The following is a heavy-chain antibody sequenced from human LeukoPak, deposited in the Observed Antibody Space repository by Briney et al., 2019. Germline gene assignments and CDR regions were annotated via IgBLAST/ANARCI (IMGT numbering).Heavy chain of an antibody. CDR3: ARSYYDSSGYLGY. D-gene: IGHD3-22*01. Sequence: ASVKVSCKASGYTFTGNYMHWVRQAPGQGLEWMGWINPNSGGTNYAQKFQGRVTMTRDPSISTAYMELSRLRSDDTAVYYCARSYYDSSGYLGYWGQGTLVTVSS. CDR2: INPNSGGT. V-gene: IGHV1-2*02. CDR1: GYTFTGNY. J-gene: IGHJ4*02.